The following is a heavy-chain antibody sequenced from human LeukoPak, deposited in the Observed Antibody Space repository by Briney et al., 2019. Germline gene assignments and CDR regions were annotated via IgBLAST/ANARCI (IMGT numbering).Heavy chain of an antibody. D-gene: IGHD1-26*01. Sequence: ASVKVSCKASGYTFTSYYMHWVRQAPGQGLEWMGTINPSGGSTSYAQKFQGRVTMTRDTSKNQFSLKVSSVTAADTAMYYCASSGNYYRYDYWGQGTLVTVSS. V-gene: IGHV1-46*01. CDR3: ASSGNYYRYDY. CDR1: GYTFTSYY. J-gene: IGHJ4*02. CDR2: INPSGGST.